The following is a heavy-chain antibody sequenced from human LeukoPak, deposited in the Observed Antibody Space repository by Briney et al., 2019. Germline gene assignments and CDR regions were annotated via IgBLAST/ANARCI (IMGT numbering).Heavy chain of an antibody. J-gene: IGHJ4*02. V-gene: IGHV3-48*04. CDR2: ISSSSSTI. CDR1: GFTFSSYS. D-gene: IGHD5-18*01. CDR3: AREGTAMVSRGSDY. Sequence: GGSLRLSCAASGFTFSSYSMNWVRQAPGKGLEWVSYISSSSSTIYYADSVKGRFTISRDNAKNSLYLQMNSLRAEDTAVYYCAREGTAMVSRGSDYWGQGTLVTVSS.